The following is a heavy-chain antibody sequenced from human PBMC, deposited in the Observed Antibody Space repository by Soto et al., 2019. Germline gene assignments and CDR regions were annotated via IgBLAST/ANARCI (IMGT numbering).Heavy chain of an antibody. D-gene: IGHD3-10*01. CDR1: GFTFSSHA. CDR2: IDSSSSFI. J-gene: IGHJ4*02. V-gene: IGHV3-21*06. CDR3: ARDPLWFGEIGYFDY. Sequence: EVQLVESGGSLVKPGGSLRPSCAASGFTFSSHAMNWVRQAPGKGLEWISSIDSSSSFIYYADSVKGRFTISRDNAKNSVFLHMSSLRADDTAVYYCARDPLWFGEIGYFDYWGQGALVTVSS.